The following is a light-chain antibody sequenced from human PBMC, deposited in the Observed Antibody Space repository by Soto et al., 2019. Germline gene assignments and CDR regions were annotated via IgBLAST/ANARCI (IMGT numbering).Light chain of an antibody. CDR3: QSYDSLSRSTV. Sequence: QSVLTQPPSVSGAPGQRVTISCTGSSSNIGAPYDVHWYQQLPGTAPKLLIYGSSNRPSGVPDRFSGSKSGTSASLAIAGLQAEDEADYYFQSYDSLSRSTVFGTGTKVTVL. J-gene: IGLJ1*01. CDR1: SSNIGAPYD. V-gene: IGLV1-40*01. CDR2: GSS.